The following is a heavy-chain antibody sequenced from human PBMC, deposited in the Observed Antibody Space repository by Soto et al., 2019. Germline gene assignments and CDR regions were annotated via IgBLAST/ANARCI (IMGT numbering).Heavy chain of an antibody. J-gene: IGHJ4*02. D-gene: IGHD2-21*02. CDR3: ARGGHVVVVTAAFDY. V-gene: IGHV1-46*01. CDR1: GNTFTNYY. Sequence: QVQLMQSGAEVKKPGASVKVSCKASGNTFTNYYIHWVRQAPEQGLEWMGTINPSGGHTTYAQKFLGRVTMTRDTSTSTLYMELTSLRSEDTAVYYCARGGHVVVVTAAFDYWGQGTLVTVSS. CDR2: INPSGGHT.